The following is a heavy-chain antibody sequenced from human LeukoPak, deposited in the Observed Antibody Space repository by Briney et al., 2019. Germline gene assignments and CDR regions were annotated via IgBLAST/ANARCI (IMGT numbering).Heavy chain of an antibody. D-gene: IGHD3-22*01. J-gene: IGHJ4*02. Sequence: GASVKVSCKASGYTFTGYDINWVRQATGQGLEWMGWMNPNSGNTGYAQKFQGRVTITRNTSISTAYMELSSLRSEDTAVYYCARETYYYDSSPFDYWGQGTLVTVSS. CDR3: ARETYYYDSSPFDY. CDR2: MNPNSGNT. CDR1: GYTFTGYD. V-gene: IGHV1-8*03.